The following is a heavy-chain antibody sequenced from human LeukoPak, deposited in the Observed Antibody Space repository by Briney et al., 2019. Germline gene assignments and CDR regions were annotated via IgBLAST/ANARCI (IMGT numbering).Heavy chain of an antibody. J-gene: IGHJ4*02. CDR2: IIPILGIA. CDR1: GYTFTSYT. Sequence: GASVKVSCKASGYTFTSYTISWVRQAPGQGLEWMGRIIPILGIANYAQKFQGRVTITADKSTSTAYMELSSLRSEDTAVYYCAREGVVPASVYYFDYWGQGTLVTVSS. D-gene: IGHD2-2*01. CDR3: AREGVVPASVYYFDY. V-gene: IGHV1-69*04.